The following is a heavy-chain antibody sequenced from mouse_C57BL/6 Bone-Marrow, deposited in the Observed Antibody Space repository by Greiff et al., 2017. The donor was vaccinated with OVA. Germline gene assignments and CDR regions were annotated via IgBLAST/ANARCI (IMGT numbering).Heavy chain of an antibody. J-gene: IGHJ3*01. Sequence: QVQLQQSGAELVRPGASVTLSCKASGYTFTDYEMHWGKQTPVHGLEWIGAIDPETGGTAYNQKFKGKAILTADKSSSTAYMELRSLTSEDSAVYYSYYDDFAYWGQGTLVTVSA. CDR1: GYTFTDYE. D-gene: IGHD1-1*01. CDR3: YYDDFAY. V-gene: IGHV1-15*01. CDR2: IDPETGGT.